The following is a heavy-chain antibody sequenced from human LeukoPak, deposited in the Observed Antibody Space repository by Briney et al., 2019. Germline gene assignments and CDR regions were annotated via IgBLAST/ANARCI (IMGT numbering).Heavy chain of an antibody. V-gene: IGHV3-7*01. CDR1: GFTFSSYW. CDR3: ARDLGAGYFDY. J-gene: IGHJ4*02. D-gene: IGHD3-16*01. Sequence: AGSLRLSCAASGFTFSSYWLSWVRQAPGKGLEWVDNIKQDGSEKYYVDSVKGRFTISRDNAKNSLYLQMNSLRAEDTAVYYCARDLGAGYFDYWGQGTLVTVSS. CDR2: IKQDGSEK.